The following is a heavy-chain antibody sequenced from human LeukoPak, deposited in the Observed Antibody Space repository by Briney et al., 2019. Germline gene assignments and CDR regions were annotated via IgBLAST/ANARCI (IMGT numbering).Heavy chain of an antibody. J-gene: IGHJ6*02. V-gene: IGHV4-59*01. CDR1: GGSIISNY. D-gene: IGHD3-22*01. CDR3: AAEVVPSDHYHYYGMDV. CDR2: IHYSGRP. Sequence: SETLFLTCTVSGGSIISNYWSWVRQPPGKGLEWTGYIHYSGRPNYNPPLQSHVTISVVTAQNQLSLKLSSVTAPDRAVQCGAAEVVPSDHYHYYGMDVWGQGTTVTVSS.